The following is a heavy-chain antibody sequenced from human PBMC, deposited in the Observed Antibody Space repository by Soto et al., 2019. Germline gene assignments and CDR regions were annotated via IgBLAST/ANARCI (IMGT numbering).Heavy chain of an antibody. Sequence: QVQVVESGGGVVQPGRSLRLSCAASGFTFSTYAIHWVRQAPGKGLEWVAVISNDGSTKYYAGSVKGRFTVSRDNSKNTLFLRMNSLGPEDTAVYYCARGRSLYTVVTRIDSWGQGTLVTVSS. V-gene: IGHV3-30-3*01. CDR1: GFTFSTYA. J-gene: IGHJ4*02. CDR3: ARGRSLYTVVTRIDS. CDR2: ISNDGSTK. D-gene: IGHD2-21*02.